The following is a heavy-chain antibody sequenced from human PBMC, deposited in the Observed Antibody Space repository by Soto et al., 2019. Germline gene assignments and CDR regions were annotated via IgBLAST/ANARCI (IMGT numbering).Heavy chain of an antibody. CDR3: ARDKGDYDILTGYPFGY. CDR1: GFTFSSYG. CDR2: IWYDGSNK. D-gene: IGHD3-9*01. V-gene: IGHV3-33*01. Sequence: QVQLVESGGGVVQPGRSLRLSCAASGFTFSSYGMHWVRQAPGKGLEWVAVIWYDGSNKYYADSVKGRFTISRDNSNNTLYLQMNSLRAEDTAVYYCARDKGDYDILTGYPFGYWGQGTLVTVSS. J-gene: IGHJ4*02.